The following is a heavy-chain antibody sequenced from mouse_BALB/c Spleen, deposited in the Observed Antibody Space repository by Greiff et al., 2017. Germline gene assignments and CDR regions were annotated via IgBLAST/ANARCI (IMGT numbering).Heavy chain of an antibody. V-gene: IGHV5-12-2*01. CDR1: GFTFSSYT. Sequence: EVKLVESGGGLVQPGGSLKLSCAASGFTFSSYTMSWVRQTPEKRLEWVAYISNGGGSTYYPDTVKGRFTISRDNAKNTLYLQMSSLKSEDTAMYYCARGVYRYDFDVWGAGTTVTVSS. CDR3: ARGVYRYDFDV. J-gene: IGHJ1*01. D-gene: IGHD2-14*01. CDR2: ISNGGGST.